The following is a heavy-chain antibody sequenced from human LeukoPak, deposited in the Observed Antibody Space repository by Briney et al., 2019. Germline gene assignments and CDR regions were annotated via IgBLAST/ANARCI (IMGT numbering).Heavy chain of an antibody. CDR1: GFTFSSYW. D-gene: IGHD6-13*01. Sequence: PGGSLRLSCAASGFTFSSYWMTWVRQAPGKGLEWVVNIKQDGSEKYYVDSGKGRFTISRDNAKNSLYLQMNSLRAEDTAVYYCARSPQQLVDYYMDVWGKGTTVTVSS. CDR2: IKQDGSEK. J-gene: IGHJ6*03. CDR3: ARSPQQLVDYYMDV. V-gene: IGHV3-7*01.